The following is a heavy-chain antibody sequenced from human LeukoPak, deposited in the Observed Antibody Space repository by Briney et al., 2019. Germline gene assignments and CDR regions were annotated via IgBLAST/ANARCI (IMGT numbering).Heavy chain of an antibody. CDR2: ISASGGTT. CDR1: GFSFGNHP. Sequence: GGSLRLSCAAAGFSFGNHPMSWVRQAPGKGLEWVSAISASGGTTHYADSVKGRFTISRDNSKNNLYLQLSSLRAEDTAIYHCAKDGISSGYFYYFDNWGQGTLVTVS. D-gene: IGHD3-22*01. V-gene: IGHV3-23*01. J-gene: IGHJ4*02. CDR3: AKDGISSGYFYYFDN.